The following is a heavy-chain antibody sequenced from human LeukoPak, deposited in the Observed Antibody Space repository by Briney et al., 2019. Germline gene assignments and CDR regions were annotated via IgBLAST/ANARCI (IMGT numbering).Heavy chain of an antibody. CDR2: ISSSSSYI. Sequence: PGGSLRLSCAASGFTFSSYSMNWVRQAPGKGLEWVSSISSSSSYIYYADSVKGRFTISRDNAKNSLYLQMNSLRAEDTAVYYCARDREVAGLVDYWGQGTLVTVSS. CDR1: GFTFSSYS. D-gene: IGHD6-19*01. CDR3: ARDREVAGLVDY. J-gene: IGHJ4*02. V-gene: IGHV3-21*01.